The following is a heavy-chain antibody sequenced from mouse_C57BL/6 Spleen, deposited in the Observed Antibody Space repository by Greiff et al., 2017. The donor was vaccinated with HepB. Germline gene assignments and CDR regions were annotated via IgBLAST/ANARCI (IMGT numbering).Heavy chain of an antibody. V-gene: IGHV1-66*01. CDR2: IYPGSGNT. J-gene: IGHJ1*03. Sequence: QVQLQQSGPELVKPGASVKISCKASGYSFTSYYIHWVKQRPGQGLEWIGWIYPGSGNTKYNEKFKGKATLTADTSSSTAYMQLSSLTSEDSAVYYCASNGPKIYYYGSTYWYFDVWGTGTTVTVSS. CDR3: ASNGPKIYYYGSTYWYFDV. D-gene: IGHD1-1*01. CDR1: GYSFTSYY.